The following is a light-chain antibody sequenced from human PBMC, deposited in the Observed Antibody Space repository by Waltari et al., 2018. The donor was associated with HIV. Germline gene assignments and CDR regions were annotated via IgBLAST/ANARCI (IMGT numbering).Light chain of an antibody. CDR3: QVWDSSSGVV. CDR2: YDS. CDR1: NIGSKS. V-gene: IGLV3-21*04. J-gene: IGLJ2*01. Sequence: SYVLTQSPSVPVAPGKTARITCGGNNIGSKSVHWYQQKPGQAPVLVIYYDSERHSRGPERFSGANSGNTATLTIRRVEAGDEADYYCQVWDSSSGVVFGGGTRLTVL.